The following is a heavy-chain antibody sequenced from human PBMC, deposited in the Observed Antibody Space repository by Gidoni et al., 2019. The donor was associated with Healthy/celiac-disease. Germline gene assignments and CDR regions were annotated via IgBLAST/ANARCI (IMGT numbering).Heavy chain of an antibody. D-gene: IGHD2-2*01. CDR2: IYWYDDK. V-gene: IGHV2-5*01. CDR1: GFSLSTRGVG. Sequence: QIPLKESGPALVKPTQTLTLTCTFSGFSLSTRGVGLGWIRQPPGKALEWLALIYWYDDKRYSPSLKSRLSITKDTSKNQVVLTMTNMDPVDTATYYCAHQSSTSDYWGQGTLVTVSS. J-gene: IGHJ4*02. CDR3: AHQSSTSDY.